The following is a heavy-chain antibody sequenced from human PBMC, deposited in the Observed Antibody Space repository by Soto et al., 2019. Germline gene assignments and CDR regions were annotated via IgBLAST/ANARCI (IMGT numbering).Heavy chain of an antibody. D-gene: IGHD4-17*01. CDR2: ISYDGTNK. J-gene: IGHJ6*02. CDR1: GFTFSTYG. V-gene: IGHV3-30*18. CDR3: AKDLQSYGDYDYYCYGMDV. Sequence: QVQLVESGGGEVQPGRSLTISCAASGFTFSTYGMHWVRQTPGKGLEWVAVISYDGTNKFYSDSVKGRFTISRDNFKNTLTLQMNSLRAYETAVYSCAKDLQSYGDYDYYCYGMDVWGLGTRVTVSS.